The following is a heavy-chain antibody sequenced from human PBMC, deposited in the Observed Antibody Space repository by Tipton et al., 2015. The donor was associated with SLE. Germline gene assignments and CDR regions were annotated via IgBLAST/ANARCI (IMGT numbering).Heavy chain of an antibody. CDR3: ARGGVGGYDYFDY. Sequence: LRLSCTVSGGSVSSSSSYWGWIRQPPGQGLEWIGSIYYRGGTHYNPSLKSRVTVSVDTSNNQFSLKVNSATAADTAVYYCARGGVGGYDYFDYWGQGTLVTVSS. CDR1: GGSVSSSSSY. D-gene: IGHD5-12*01. CDR2: IYYRGGT. J-gene: IGHJ4*02. V-gene: IGHV4-39*07.